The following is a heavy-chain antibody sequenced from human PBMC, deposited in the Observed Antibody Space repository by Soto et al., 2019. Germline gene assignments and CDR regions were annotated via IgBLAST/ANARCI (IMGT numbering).Heavy chain of an antibody. CDR3: ARTYFGSGSDSD. D-gene: IGHD3-10*01. Sequence: QLQLQESGPGLVEPSETLSLTCTVSGGSISGTNEYWGWIRQPPGKGLEWIASIHYDGRTYYTPSLKSRLTISADTSKNPFSLKLSSVTAADTAVYYCARTYFGSGSDSDWGQGTRVIVSS. V-gene: IGHV4-39*02. J-gene: IGHJ1*01. CDR2: IHYDGRT. CDR1: GGSISGTNEY.